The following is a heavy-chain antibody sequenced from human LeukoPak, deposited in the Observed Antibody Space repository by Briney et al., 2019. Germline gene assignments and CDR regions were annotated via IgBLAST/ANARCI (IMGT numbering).Heavy chain of an antibody. V-gene: IGHV3-11*01. CDR2: ISSSGNTI. CDR1: GFIFSDYY. D-gene: IGHD4-23*01. J-gene: IGHJ4*02. CDR3: AREGYGGNSAH. Sequence: GSLRLSCAASGFIFSDYYMTWIRQAPGKGLEWVSYISSSGNTIYYADSVKGRFTISRDNAKNSLFLQMSSLRAEDTAVYYCAREGYGGNSAHWGQGTLVTVSS.